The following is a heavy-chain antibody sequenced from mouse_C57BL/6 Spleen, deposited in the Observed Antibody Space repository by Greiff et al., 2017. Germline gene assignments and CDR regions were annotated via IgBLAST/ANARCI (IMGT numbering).Heavy chain of an antibody. J-gene: IGHJ3*01. V-gene: IGHV1-26*01. Sequence: EVKLQQSGPELVKPGASVKISCKASGYTFTDYYMNWVKQSHGKSLEWIGDINPNNGGTSYNQKFKGKATLTVDKSSSTAYMELRSLTSEDSAVYYCARKGYYGYDERFAYWGQGTLVTVSA. CDR2: INPNNGGT. CDR3: ARKGYYGYDERFAY. D-gene: IGHD2-2*01. CDR1: GYTFTDYY.